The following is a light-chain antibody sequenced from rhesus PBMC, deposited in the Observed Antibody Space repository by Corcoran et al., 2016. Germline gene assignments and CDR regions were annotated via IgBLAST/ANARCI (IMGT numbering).Light chain of an antibody. CDR3: QQRTISPLT. Sequence: DIQLTQSPSSLSASVGDRVTITCRASQGISSYLAWYQQKPGNAPKLLINDASNLQSGVPSRFIGTGSGTDFTLTIRTLQPEDFSVYYCQQRTISPLTFGGGTKVEIK. CDR2: DAS. V-gene: IGKV1-38*01. J-gene: IGKJ4*01. CDR1: QGISSY.